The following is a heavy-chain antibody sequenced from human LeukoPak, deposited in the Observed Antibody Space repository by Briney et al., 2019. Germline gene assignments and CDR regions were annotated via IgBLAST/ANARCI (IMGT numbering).Heavy chain of an antibody. CDR2: ISGSGGST. CDR3: ASRYCTSTNCYAFDI. V-gene: IGHV3-23*01. D-gene: IGHD2-2*01. Sequence: HPGGSLRLSCAASGFTFSSYAMSWVRQAPGKGLEWVSAISGSGGSTYYADSVKGRFTISRDNSKNTQYLQMNSLRAEDTAVYYCASRYCTSTNCYAFDIWGQGTMVTVSS. CDR1: GFTFSSYA. J-gene: IGHJ3*02.